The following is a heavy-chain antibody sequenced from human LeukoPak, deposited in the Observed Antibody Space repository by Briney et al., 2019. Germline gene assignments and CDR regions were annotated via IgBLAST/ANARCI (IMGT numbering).Heavy chain of an antibody. V-gene: IGHV3-23*01. Sequence: PGGSLGLSCAASGFTFSSYAMSWVRQAPGKGLEWVSAISGSGGSTYYADSVKGRFTISRDNSKNTLYLQMNSLRAEDTAVYYCAKDLRGAMVYFDYWGQGTLVTVSS. J-gene: IGHJ4*02. CDR1: GFTFSSYA. D-gene: IGHD5-18*01. CDR2: ISGSGGST. CDR3: AKDLRGAMVYFDY.